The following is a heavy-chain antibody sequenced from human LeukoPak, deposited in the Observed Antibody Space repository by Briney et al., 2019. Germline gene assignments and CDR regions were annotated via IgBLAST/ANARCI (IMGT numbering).Heavy chain of an antibody. CDR3: ARDHGRSYNYGSDALDI. Sequence: PGGSLRLSCAASGFTFSDYSMSWIRQAPGKGLEWISYISTSSSYTNYGDSVKGRFTISRDNAKNSLYLQMNSLRAEDTAMYYCARDHGRSYNYGSDALDIWGQGTLVIVSA. D-gene: IGHD5-18*01. CDR1: GFTFSDYS. V-gene: IGHV3-11*05. CDR2: ISTSSSYT. J-gene: IGHJ3*02.